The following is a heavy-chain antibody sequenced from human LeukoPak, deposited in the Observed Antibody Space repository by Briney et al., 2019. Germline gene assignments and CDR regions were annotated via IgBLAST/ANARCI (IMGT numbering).Heavy chain of an antibody. V-gene: IGHV1-3*01. D-gene: IGHD3-10*01. CDR2: INAGNGNT. Sequence: ASVKVSCKASGYTFTSYAMHWVRQAPGQRLEWMGWINAGNGNTKYSQKFQGRVTITRDTSASTAYVELSSLRSEDTAVYYCARGSGGRRVYYYYGMDVWGKGTTVTVSS. CDR3: ARGSGGRRVYYYYGMDV. CDR1: GYTFTSYA. J-gene: IGHJ6*04.